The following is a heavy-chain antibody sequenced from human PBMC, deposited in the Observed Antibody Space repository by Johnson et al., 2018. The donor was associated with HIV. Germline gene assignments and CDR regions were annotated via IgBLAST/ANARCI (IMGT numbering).Heavy chain of an antibody. J-gene: IGHJ3*02. CDR1: GFTFSSYG. CDR3: AKDESDAFEI. V-gene: IGHV3-NL1*01. Sequence: QVQLVESGGGLVKPGRSLRLSCAASGFTFSSYGMHWVRQAPGKGLEWVSAISGSCANTYYADSVKGRFTISRDNSKNTLYLQMNSLRAGDTAVYYCAKDESDAFEIWGQGTMVTVSS. CDR2: ISGSCANT.